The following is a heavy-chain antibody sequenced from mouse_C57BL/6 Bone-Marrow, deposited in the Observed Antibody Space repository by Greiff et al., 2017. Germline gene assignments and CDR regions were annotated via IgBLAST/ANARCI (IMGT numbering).Heavy chain of an antibody. CDR1: GYTFTSYG. Sequence: VQLKESGAELARPGASVKLSCKASGYTFTSYGISWVKQRTGQGLEWIGEIYPRSGNTYYNEKFKGKATLTADKSSSTAYMELRSLTSEDSAVYFCARSLYGSSLWFAYWGQGTLVTVSA. CDR2: IYPRSGNT. J-gene: IGHJ3*01. CDR3: ARSLYGSSLWFAY. V-gene: IGHV1-81*01. D-gene: IGHD1-1*01.